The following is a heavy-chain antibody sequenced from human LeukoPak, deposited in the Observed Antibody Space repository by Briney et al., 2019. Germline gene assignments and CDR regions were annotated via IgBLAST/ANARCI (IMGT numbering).Heavy chain of an antibody. D-gene: IGHD6-19*01. CDR3: VREGYSHGWYEFFDP. Sequence: SQTLSLTCAVSGDSVSSNSVAWSWIRQSPARGLEWLGRTYFRSKLYNHYAASVRGRITINPDTSKNQFSLQLTSATPEDAAVYYCVREGYSHGWYEFFDPWGQGTLVTVSS. CDR1: GDSVSSNSVA. J-gene: IGHJ5*02. CDR2: TYFRSKLYN. V-gene: IGHV6-1*01.